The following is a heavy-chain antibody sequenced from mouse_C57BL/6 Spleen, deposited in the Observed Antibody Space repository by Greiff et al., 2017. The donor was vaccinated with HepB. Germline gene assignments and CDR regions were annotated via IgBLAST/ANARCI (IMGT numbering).Heavy chain of an antibody. Sequence: QVQLKQSGPELVKPGASVKISCKASGYAFSSSWMNWVKQRPGKGLEWIGRIYPGDGDTNYNGKFKGKATLTADKSSSTAYMQRSSLTSEDSAVYFCARDYGSSYFDYWGQGTTLTVSS. CDR1: GYAFSSSW. J-gene: IGHJ2*01. D-gene: IGHD1-1*01. V-gene: IGHV1-82*01. CDR2: IYPGDGDT. CDR3: ARDYGSSYFDY.